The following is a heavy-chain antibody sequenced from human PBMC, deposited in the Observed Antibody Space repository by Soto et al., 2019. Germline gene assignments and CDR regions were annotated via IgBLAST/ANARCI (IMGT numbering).Heavy chain of an antibody. J-gene: IGHJ6*03. Sequence: SETLSLTCAVYGGSFSGYYWSWIRQPPGKGLEWIGEINHSGSTNYNPSLKSRVTISVDTSKNQFSLKLSSVTAADTAVYYCARENRYREGYYYYYYMDVWGKGTTVTVSS. CDR3: ARENRYREGYYYYYYMDV. D-gene: IGHD1-1*01. CDR2: INHSGST. V-gene: IGHV4-34*01. CDR1: GGSFSGYY.